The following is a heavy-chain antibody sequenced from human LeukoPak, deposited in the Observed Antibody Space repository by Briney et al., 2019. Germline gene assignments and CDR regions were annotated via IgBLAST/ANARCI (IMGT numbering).Heavy chain of an antibody. D-gene: IGHD3-10*01. CDR1: GYTFTSYG. CDR2: ISAYNGNT. Sequence: ASVKVSCKASGYTFTSYGISWVRQAPGQGLEWMGWISAYNGNTNYAQKLQGRVTMTTDTSTSTAYMELRSLRSDDTAVYYCARDTVLLWFGTYYYYMDVWGKGTTVTISS. V-gene: IGHV1-18*01. CDR3: ARDTVLLWFGTYYYYMDV. J-gene: IGHJ6*03.